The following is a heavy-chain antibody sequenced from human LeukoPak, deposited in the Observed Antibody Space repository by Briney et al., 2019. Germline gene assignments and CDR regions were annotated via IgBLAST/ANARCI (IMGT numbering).Heavy chain of an antibody. Sequence: PSETLSLTCTVSGGSISSGGYYWSWIRQPPGKGLEWIGYIYHSGSTNYNPPLKSRVTISVDTSKNQFSLKLSSVTAADTAVYYCARFPRRYCSGGSCPRDAFDIWGQGTMVTVSS. J-gene: IGHJ3*02. V-gene: IGHV4-30-2*01. CDR1: GGSISSGGYY. CDR3: ARFPRRYCSGGSCPRDAFDI. CDR2: IYHSGST. D-gene: IGHD2-15*01.